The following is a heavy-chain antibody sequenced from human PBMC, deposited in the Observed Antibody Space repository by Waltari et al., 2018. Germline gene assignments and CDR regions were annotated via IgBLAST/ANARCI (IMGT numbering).Heavy chain of an antibody. D-gene: IGHD2-2*01. V-gene: IGHV3-21*01. CDR1: GFTFSSYS. CDR2: ISSSSSYI. CDR3: ASHSAQYCSSTSCYLYYYGMDV. J-gene: IGHJ6*02. Sequence: EVQLVESGGGLVKPGGSLRLSCAASGFTFSSYSMNWVRQAPGKGLEWVSSISSSSSYIDYADSVKGRFTISRDNAKNSLYLQMNSLRAEDTAVYYCASHSAQYCSSTSCYLYYYGMDVWGQGTTVTVSS.